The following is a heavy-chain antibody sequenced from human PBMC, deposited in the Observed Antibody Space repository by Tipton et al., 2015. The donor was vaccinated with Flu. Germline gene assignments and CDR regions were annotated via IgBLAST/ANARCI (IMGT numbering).Heavy chain of an antibody. D-gene: IGHD3-10*01. Sequence: TLSLTCTISGHSISSDYYWGWIRQSPGKGLEWIGNIFHTGITYHNPSLKSRVTISVDTSKNQFYLKVFSVAAADTAVYYCASCFGGSASGSGWLDPWGQGILVTVSS. V-gene: IGHV4-38-2*02. CDR1: GHSISSDYY. CDR3: ASCFGGSASGSGWLDP. J-gene: IGHJ5*02. CDR2: IFHTGIT.